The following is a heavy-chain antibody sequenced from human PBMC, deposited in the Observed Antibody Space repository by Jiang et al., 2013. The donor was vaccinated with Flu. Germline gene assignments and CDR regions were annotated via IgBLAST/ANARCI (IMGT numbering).Heavy chain of an antibody. CDR3: ARTGNRVLWYFDL. J-gene: IGHJ2*01. D-gene: IGHD1-14*01. CDR2: ISYDGSNK. CDR1: GFTFSSYA. Sequence: QLVESGGGVVQPGRSLRLSCAASGFTFSSYAMHWVRQAPGKGLEWVAVISYDGSNKYYADSVKGRFTISRDNSKNTLYLQMNSLRAEDTAVYYCARTGNRVLWYFDLWGRGTLVTVSS. V-gene: IGHV3-30*04.